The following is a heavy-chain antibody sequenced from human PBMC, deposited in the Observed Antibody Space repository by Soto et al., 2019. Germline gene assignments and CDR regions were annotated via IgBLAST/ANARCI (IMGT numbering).Heavy chain of an antibody. D-gene: IGHD1-7*01. J-gene: IGHJ6*01. V-gene: IGHV3-74*01. CDR1: GFTFSTYW. CDR3: ARDPLIGTTDYGLDV. Sequence: AGWSLRLSCAASGFTFSTYWMHLVRQPPGKGLVWVSRINNDGSNTAYADSVKGRFTISRDNAQSTLYLQMNSLRAEDTAVYYCARDPLIGTTDYGLDVWGQGTTVTVSS. CDR2: INNDGSNT.